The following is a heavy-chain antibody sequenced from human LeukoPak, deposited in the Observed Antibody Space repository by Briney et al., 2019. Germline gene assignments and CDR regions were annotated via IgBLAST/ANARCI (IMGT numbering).Heavy chain of an antibody. Sequence: ASVKVSCKASGYTFTSYDINWVRQATGQGLEGMGWMNPNSGNTGYAQKFQGRVTMTRNTSISTAYMELSSLRSEDTAVYYCARSSGYYSSLFYMHVWGKGTTVTVSS. J-gene: IGHJ6*03. D-gene: IGHD3-22*01. V-gene: IGHV1-8*01. CDR1: GYTFTSYD. CDR3: ARSSGYYSSLFYMHV. CDR2: MNPNSGNT.